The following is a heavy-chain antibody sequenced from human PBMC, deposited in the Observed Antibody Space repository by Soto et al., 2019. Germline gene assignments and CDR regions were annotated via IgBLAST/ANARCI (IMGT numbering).Heavy chain of an antibody. V-gene: IGHV3-48*02. Sequence: SCAASGFTFSSYSVNWVRQAPGKGLEWVSYISSGSKTIYYADSVKGRSTVSRDNAKNSQYLQMNSLTDEDTAVYYCAREDILGVRSFDYWGRGTLVTVS. CDR2: ISSGSKTI. CDR3: AREDILGVRSFDY. D-gene: IGHD3-10*01. J-gene: IGHJ4*02. CDR1: GFTFSSYS.